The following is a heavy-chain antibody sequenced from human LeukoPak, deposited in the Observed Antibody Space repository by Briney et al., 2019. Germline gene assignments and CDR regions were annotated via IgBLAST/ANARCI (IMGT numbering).Heavy chain of an antibody. Sequence: SETLSLTCTVSGGSISSSSYHWGWLRQSPGKGLVWIGTIYYSGSTYHNPSLNSRVTISVNTSKNQFSLKLSSVTAADTAVYYCARHLNYYDSSGYSNYFDYWGQGTLVTVSS. CDR2: IYYSGST. V-gene: IGHV4-39*01. CDR3: ARHLNYYDSSGYSNYFDY. J-gene: IGHJ4*02. CDR1: GGSISSSSYH. D-gene: IGHD3-22*01.